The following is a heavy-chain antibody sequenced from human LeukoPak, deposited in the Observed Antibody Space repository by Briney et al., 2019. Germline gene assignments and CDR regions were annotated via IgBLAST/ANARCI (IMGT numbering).Heavy chain of an antibody. J-gene: IGHJ4*02. D-gene: IGHD6-13*01. CDR1: GGSIDGSTGH. CDR3: ARARVLRQQLAVFDY. V-gene: IGHV4-39*07. CDR2: IYHSGST. Sequence: SETLSLTCTVSGGSIDGSTGHWGWIRQPPGKGLEWIGSIYHSGSTYYNPSLKSRVTISVDTSKNQFSLKLSSVTAADTAVYYCARARVLRQQLAVFDYWGQGTLVTVSS.